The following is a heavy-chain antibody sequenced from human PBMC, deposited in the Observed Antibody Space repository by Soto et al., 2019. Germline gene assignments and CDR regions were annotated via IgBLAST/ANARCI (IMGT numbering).Heavy chain of an antibody. CDR2: IIPILGIA. V-gene: IGHV1-69*02. Sequence: GASVKVSCKASGGTFSSYTISWVRQAPGQGLEWMGRIIPILGIANYAQKFQGRVTITADKSTSTAYMELSSLRSEDTAVYYCARVWSSGWPDDAFDIWGRGTMVTVSS. J-gene: IGHJ3*02. CDR1: GGTFSSYT. D-gene: IGHD6-19*01. CDR3: ARVWSSGWPDDAFDI.